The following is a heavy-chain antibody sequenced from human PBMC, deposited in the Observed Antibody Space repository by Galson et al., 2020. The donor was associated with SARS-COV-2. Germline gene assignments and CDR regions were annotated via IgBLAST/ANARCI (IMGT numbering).Heavy chain of an antibody. V-gene: IGHV3-21*01. CDR1: GFAFSSYT. D-gene: IGHD1-26*01. Sequence: GGSLRLSCAASGFAFSSYTMNWVRQAPGKGLEWVASLDTSSTYIYHADSLKRRFTISRDNAENSLYLQMNSLRAEDTAVYYCARSPPASTCGTSIYFDYWGQGTQVTVSS. CDR3: ARSPPASTCGTSIYFDY. CDR2: LDTSSTYI. J-gene: IGHJ4*02.